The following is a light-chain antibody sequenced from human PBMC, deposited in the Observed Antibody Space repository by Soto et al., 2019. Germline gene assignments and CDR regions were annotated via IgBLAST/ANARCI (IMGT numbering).Light chain of an antibody. CDR3: QSWGPGFGV. CDR2: LDFDGGH. Sequence: QLVLTQSPSASASLGASVKLTCTLTSGHTTYAIAWHQQQPERGPRYLMKLDFDGGHFKGDGVPDRFSGSSSGSERYLTISRLQSEEEADYYCQSWGPGFGVCGGGTEVTVL. CDR1: SGHTTYA. J-gene: IGLJ3*02. V-gene: IGLV4-69*01.